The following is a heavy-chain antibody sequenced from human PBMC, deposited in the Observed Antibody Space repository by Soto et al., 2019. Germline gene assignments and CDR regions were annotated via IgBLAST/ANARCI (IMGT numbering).Heavy chain of an antibody. CDR1: GYTFTAYY. CDR2: INPDSGDT. J-gene: IGHJ6*02. D-gene: IGHD6-6*01. CDR3: ARGGDSSSFYYGLDV. V-gene: IGHV1-2*02. Sequence: QVPLVQSGAEVKKPGASVKVSCKASGYTFTAYYLHWVRQAPGQGLEWMGWINPDSGDTNYAQNFQGRVTMTRDTSINTAYMELSGLRSDDTAVYYCARGGDSSSFYYGLDVWGQGTTVTISS.